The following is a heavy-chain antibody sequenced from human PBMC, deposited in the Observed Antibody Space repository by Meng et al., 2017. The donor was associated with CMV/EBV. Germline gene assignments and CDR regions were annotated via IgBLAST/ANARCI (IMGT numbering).Heavy chain of an antibody. V-gene: IGHV1-69*05. CDR3: ARGLYYGSGSYSFWFDT. CDR1: GGTFISYA. J-gene: IGHJ5*02. CDR2: IIPIFGTA. D-gene: IGHD3-10*01. Sequence: SVKVSCKASGGTFISYALSWVRQAPGQGLEWMGGIIPIFGTAKYAQKFQGRVTITTDESTTTAYMELSSLRSEDTAVYYCARGLYYGSGSYSFWFDTWGQGTLVTVSS.